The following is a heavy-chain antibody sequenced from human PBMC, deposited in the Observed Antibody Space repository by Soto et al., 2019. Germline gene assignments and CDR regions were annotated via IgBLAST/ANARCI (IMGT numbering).Heavy chain of an antibody. D-gene: IGHD6-13*01. CDR1: GYTFTSYA. CDR2: INAGNGNT. J-gene: IGHJ5*02. CDR3: ARDWLIAAAKNWFDP. V-gene: IGHV1-3*01. Sequence: GASVKVSCKASGYTFTSYAMHWVRQAPGQRLEWMGWINAGNGNTKYSQKFQGRVTITRDTSASTAYMELSSLRSEDTAVYYCARDWLIAAAKNWFDPWGQGTLVTVSS.